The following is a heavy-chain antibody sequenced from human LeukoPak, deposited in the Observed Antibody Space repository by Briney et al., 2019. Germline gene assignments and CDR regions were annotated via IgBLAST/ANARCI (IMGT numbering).Heavy chain of an antibody. Sequence: SGGSLRLSCAASGFTFSSYELNWVRQAPGKGLEWISYISSSGTTIYYTDSVKGRFTISRDNAKNSLYLQMNSLRAEDTAVYYCGRGLGKGDYWGQGTLVTVSS. CDR2: ISSSGTTI. CDR3: GRGLGKGDY. J-gene: IGHJ4*02. CDR1: GFTFSSYE. V-gene: IGHV3-48*03. D-gene: IGHD7-27*01.